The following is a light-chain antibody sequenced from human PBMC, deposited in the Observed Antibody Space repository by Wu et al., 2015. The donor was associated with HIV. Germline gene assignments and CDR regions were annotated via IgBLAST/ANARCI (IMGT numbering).Light chain of an antibody. CDR3: QHYGSSPSLT. J-gene: IGKJ4*01. CDR1: QNIRISQ. CDR2: AAS. V-gene: IGKV3-20*01. Sequence: ETVLTQSPGTLSLSPGERATLSCRASQNIRISQLAWYQQRPGQAPRLLIYAASSRATGIPDFTLTISRLEPEDFAVYYCQHYGSSPSLTFGGGTKVEIK.